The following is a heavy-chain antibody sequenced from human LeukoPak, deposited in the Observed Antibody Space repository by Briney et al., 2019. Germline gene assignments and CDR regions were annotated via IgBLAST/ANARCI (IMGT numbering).Heavy chain of an antibody. V-gene: IGHV3-23*01. J-gene: IGHJ3*02. D-gene: IGHD1-14*01. CDR2: ISGSGRST. Sequence: GGSLRLSCAASEFSVGSNYMTWVRQAPGKGLEWVSSISGSGRSTYYADSVKGRFTISRDNSKNTLYLQMNSLRAEDTAVYYCAKPARTNAFDIWGQGTMVTVSS. CDR1: EFSVGSNY. CDR3: AKPARTNAFDI.